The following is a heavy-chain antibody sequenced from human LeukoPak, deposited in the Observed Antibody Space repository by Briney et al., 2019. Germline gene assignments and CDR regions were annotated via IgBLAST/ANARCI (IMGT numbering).Heavy chain of an antibody. Sequence: SETPSLTCTVSGGSISSYYWSRIRQPPGKGLEWMGYIYYTGSGDYNPSLKSRVAISPDTSKNQISLRLRSVTAADTAVYYCARHPSSWFGGTFDMWGQGTMVTVSS. V-gene: IGHV4-59*08. CDR3: ARHPSSWFGGTFDM. D-gene: IGHD3-10*01. J-gene: IGHJ3*02. CDR2: IYYTGSG. CDR1: GGSISSYY.